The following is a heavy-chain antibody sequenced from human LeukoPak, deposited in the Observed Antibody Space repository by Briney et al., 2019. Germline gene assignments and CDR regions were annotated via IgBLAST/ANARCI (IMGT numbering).Heavy chain of an antibody. CDR1: GDTLTDLS. CDR2: VDPEDDET. J-gene: IGHJ4*02. V-gene: IGHV1-24*01. CDR3: AREPILGYCSGGSCYSRGAYFDY. D-gene: IGHD2-15*01. Sequence: GASVKVSCKVSGDTLTDLSMQWVRQAPGKGLEWMGGVDPEDDETIYAQKFQGRVTMTEDTSTDTAYMELNSLRSEDTAVYYCAREPILGYCSGGSCYSRGAYFDYWGQGTLVTVSS.